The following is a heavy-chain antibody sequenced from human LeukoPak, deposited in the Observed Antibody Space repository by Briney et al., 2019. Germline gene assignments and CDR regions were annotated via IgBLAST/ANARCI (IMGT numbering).Heavy chain of an antibody. Sequence: YHSGSTKYSPSLKTRVTISVDTSNNQFSLKLSSVTAADTAVYYCARHTHYYYDSSGPFDYWGQGTLVTVSS. CDR3: ARHTHYYYDSSGPFDY. D-gene: IGHD3-22*01. CDR2: YHSGST. V-gene: IGHV4-61*07. J-gene: IGHJ4*02.